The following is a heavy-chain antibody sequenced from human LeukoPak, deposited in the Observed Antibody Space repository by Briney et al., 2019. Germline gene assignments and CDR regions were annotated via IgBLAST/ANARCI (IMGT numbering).Heavy chain of an antibody. CDR2: IQYDGTTQ. CDR1: GFTFNNYG. CDR3: AKCLPLGYYKYESPFDS. D-gene: IGHD2-15*01. Sequence: PGGSLRLSCVVSGFTFNNYGMHWLRQAPGKGLEWLTFIQYDGTTQYFADSIKGRFTISRDNSKNTVYLKMNSLRAEDTALYYCAKCLPLGYYKYESPFDSWVQGTLVTVAS. J-gene: IGHJ4*02. V-gene: IGHV3-30*02.